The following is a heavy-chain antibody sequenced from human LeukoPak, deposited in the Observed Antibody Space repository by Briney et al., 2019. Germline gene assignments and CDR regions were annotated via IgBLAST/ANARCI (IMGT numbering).Heavy chain of an antibody. CDR2: IYHSGGT. CDR3: ERASRNNWNEYYFAS. Sequence: SETLSLTCAVSGGSIISSNWWSWVRRPPGKGLEWIGEIYHSGGTNYNPSLKRRVTISVDKSKNQFSLQLSSVTAADKAVYYCERASRNNWNEYYFASWGQGTLVTVSS. CDR1: GGSIISSNW. D-gene: IGHD1-1*01. J-gene: IGHJ4*02. V-gene: IGHV4-4*02.